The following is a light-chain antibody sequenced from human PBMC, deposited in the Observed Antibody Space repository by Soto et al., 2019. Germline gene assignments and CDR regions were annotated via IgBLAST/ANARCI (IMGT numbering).Light chain of an antibody. J-gene: IGKJ1*01. CDR3: QQYNNWPPVT. V-gene: IGKV1-27*01. CDR1: QDIDNF. Sequence: ILMTQSPSSLSAFVGDRVTITCRASQDIDNFLAWYQQKPGKVPKLLIYAASTLQSGVPSRFSGSGSGTEFTLTISSLQSEDFAVYYCQQYNNWPPVTFGQGTKVDIK. CDR2: AAS.